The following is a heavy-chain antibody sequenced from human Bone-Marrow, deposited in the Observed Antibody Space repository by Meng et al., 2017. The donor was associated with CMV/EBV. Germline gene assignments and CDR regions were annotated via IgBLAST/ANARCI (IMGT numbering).Heavy chain of an antibody. CDR3: ARIPAYYYCSGIQTLFDY. Sequence: ASVKVSCKASGYTFTSYDINWVRQATGQGLEWMGWMNPNSGNTGYAQKFQGRVTMTRNTSISTAYMELSSLRSEDTAVYYCARIPAYYYCSGIQTLFDYWGQGTLVTVSS. D-gene: IGHD3-10*01. V-gene: IGHV1-8*01. J-gene: IGHJ4*02. CDR2: MNPNSGNT. CDR1: GYTFTSYD.